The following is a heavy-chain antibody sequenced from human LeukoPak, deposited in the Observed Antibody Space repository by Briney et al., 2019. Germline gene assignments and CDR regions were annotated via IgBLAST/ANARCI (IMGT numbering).Heavy chain of an antibody. CDR3: ARELTTEFVIGADNWFDP. J-gene: IGHJ5*02. Sequence: ASVKVSCKASGYTFTSYAMHWVRQAPGQRLEWMGWINAGNGNTKYSQKFQGRVTITRDTSASTAYMELSSLRSEDTAVYYCARELTTEFVIGADNWFDPWGQGTLVTVSS. D-gene: IGHD4-11*01. CDR1: GYTFTSYA. V-gene: IGHV1-3*01. CDR2: INAGNGNT.